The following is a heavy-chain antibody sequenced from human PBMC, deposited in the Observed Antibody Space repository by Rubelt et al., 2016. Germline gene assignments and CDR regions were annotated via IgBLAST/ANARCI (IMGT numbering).Heavy chain of an antibody. CDR3: VRLRKNAWEQVGPPDF. V-gene: IGHV4-39*07. CDR2: IYYTGST. Sequence: QLQLQESGPGLVKPSETLSLTCTVSGRSISSSSYYWGWIRQPPGTGLEWIGSIYYTGSTYYNPSLKSRVTISVDTSKNQFTLKLSSWTAEATAVDYCVRLRKNAWEQVGPPDFWGQGTLLTVSS. D-gene: IGHD1/OR15-1a*01. J-gene: IGHJ4*02. CDR1: GRSISSSSYY.